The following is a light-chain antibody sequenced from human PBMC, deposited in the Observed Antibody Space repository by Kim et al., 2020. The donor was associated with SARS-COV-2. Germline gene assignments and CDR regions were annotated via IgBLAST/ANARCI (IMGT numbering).Light chain of an antibody. V-gene: IGLV4-69*01. CDR3: QTWGTGV. Sequence: LGASVKRNSTLIRGHSSDAIEWHQQQPEKGPRYLMKLNSDGSHSKGDGIADRFSGSSSGAVRYLTISSLQSEDEADYYCQTWGTGVFGGGTQLTVL. J-gene: IGLJ3*02. CDR2: LNSDGSH. CDR1: RGHSSDA.